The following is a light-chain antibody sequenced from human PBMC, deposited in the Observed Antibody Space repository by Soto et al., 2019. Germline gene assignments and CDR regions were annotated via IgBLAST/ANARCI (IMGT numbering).Light chain of an antibody. J-gene: IGKJ1*01. V-gene: IGKV3-20*01. CDR2: DVS. CDR1: QTLRSGY. CDR3: HQYGSSPRA. Sequence: EIVLTQSPGTLSLSPGDRATLSCRASQTLRSGYLAWYQHKPGQAPRLPIYDVSSRTTGIPDRFSGSGSGTDFTLTISRLEPEDFAVYYCHQYGSSPRAFGQGTKVDIK.